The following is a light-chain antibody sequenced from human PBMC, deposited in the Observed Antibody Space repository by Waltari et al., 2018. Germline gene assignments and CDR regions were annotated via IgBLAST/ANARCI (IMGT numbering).Light chain of an antibody. V-gene: IGLV1-40*01. CDR3: QSYDPSLSVV. CDR1: GSNIGAGYD. Sequence: QSVLTQPPSVSGAPGQRVAISCTGSGSNIGAGYDVHWYQQHPGKAPKLLIYGVKNRPLGVPDRFSGSQFGTSASLAITGLQAEDEADYYCQSYDPSLSVVFGGGTKLTVL. J-gene: IGLJ2*01. CDR2: GVK.